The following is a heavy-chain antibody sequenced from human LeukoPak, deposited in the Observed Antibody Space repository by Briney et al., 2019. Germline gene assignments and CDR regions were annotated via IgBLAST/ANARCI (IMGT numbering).Heavy chain of an antibody. CDR1: GGSISSYY. J-gene: IGHJ3*02. V-gene: IGHV4-59*01. CDR2: IYYSGST. CDR3: ATSFGVVIIPRPDAFDI. Sequence: SETLSLTCSVSGGSISSYYWSWIRQPPGKGLEWIGYIYYSGSTNYNPSLKSRVTISVDTSKNQFSLKLSSVTAADTAVYYCATSFGVVIIPRPDAFDIWGQGTMVTVSS. D-gene: IGHD3-3*01.